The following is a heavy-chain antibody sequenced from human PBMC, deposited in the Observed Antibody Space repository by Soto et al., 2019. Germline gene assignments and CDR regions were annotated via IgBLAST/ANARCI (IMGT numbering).Heavy chain of an antibody. Sequence: QVQMVQSGPEVKKPGASVKISCKASEQTITGHYIQWVQQAPGQGLEWMGWINPKGDGKKYAQHFQGRITVTRDTSINTCYMELRALTSDDTPVYYGASGPLSYTNNDDLEHWGQGTLVTVSS. CDR3: ASGPLSYTNNDDLEH. V-gene: IGHV1-2*02. J-gene: IGHJ4*02. D-gene: IGHD1-1*01. CDR1: EQTITGHY. CDR2: INPKGDGK.